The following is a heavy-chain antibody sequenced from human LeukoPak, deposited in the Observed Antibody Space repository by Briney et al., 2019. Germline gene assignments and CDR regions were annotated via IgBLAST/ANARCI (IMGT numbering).Heavy chain of an antibody. V-gene: IGHV1-24*01. J-gene: IGHJ3*02. CDR3: ATDLGRRDGYNWGAFDI. Sequence: GASVKVSCKVSGYTLTELSMHWVRQAPGKGLEWRGGFDPEDGEAIYAQKFQGRVTMTEDTSTDTAYMELSSLRSEDTAVYYCATDLGRRDGYNWGAFDIWGQGTMVTVSS. CDR1: GYTLTELS. CDR2: FDPEDGEA. D-gene: IGHD5-24*01.